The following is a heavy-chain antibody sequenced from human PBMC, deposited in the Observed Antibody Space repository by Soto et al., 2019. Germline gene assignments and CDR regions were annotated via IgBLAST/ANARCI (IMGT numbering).Heavy chain of an antibody. J-gene: IGHJ4*02. CDR1: GFTFSSYS. V-gene: IGHV3-21*01. CDR2: ISSSSSYI. CDR3: ARDQPGYSYGYGLGY. D-gene: IGHD5-18*01. Sequence: EVQLEESGGGLVKPGGSLRLYCAASGFTFSSYSMNWVRQAPGKGLEWVSSISSSSSYIYYADSVKGRFTISRDNAKNSLYLQMNSLRAEDTAVYYCARDQPGYSYGYGLGYWGQGTLVTVSS.